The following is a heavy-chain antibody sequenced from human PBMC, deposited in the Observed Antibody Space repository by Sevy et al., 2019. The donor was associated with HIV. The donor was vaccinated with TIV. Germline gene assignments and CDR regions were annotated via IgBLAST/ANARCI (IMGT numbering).Heavy chain of an antibody. CDR2: ISFDGRTQ. CDR3: ALERLYSDVAEYFQN. J-gene: IGHJ1*01. CDR1: GFTFNSFF. Sequence: GGCLRLSCAASGFTFNSFFMHWVRQAPGKGLEGVATISFDGRTQYYADSVKGRFSISRDNSKNSLYLQINSLRAEDTALYYCALERLYSDVAEYFQNWGQGTLVTVSS. D-gene: IGHD1-1*01. V-gene: IGHV3-30*01.